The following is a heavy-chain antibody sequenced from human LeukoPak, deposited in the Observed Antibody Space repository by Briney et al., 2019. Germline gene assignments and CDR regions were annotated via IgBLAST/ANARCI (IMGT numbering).Heavy chain of an antibody. CDR1: GYTFTSYA. J-gene: IGHJ6*03. Sequence: GASVKVSCKASGYTFTSYAMNWVRQAPGQGLEWMGWINTNTGNPTYAQGFTGRFVFSLDTSVSTAYLQISSLKAEDTAVYYRARVEAGSSSWYYYYYYMDVWGKGTTVTVSS. CDR3: ARVEAGSSSWYYYYYYMDV. D-gene: IGHD6-13*01. CDR2: INTNTGNP. V-gene: IGHV7-4-1*02.